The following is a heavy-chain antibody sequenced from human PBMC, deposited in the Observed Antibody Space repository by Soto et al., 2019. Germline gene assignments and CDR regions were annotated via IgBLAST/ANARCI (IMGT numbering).Heavy chain of an antibody. J-gene: IGHJ6*02. Sequence: QVQLVESGGGVVQPGRSLRLSCAASGFTFSSYGMHWVRQAPGKGLEWVAVIWYDGSNKYYADSVKGRFTISRDNSKNMQYLQMNSMRAEDTAVYYCAREGADIVVVVAAIFYYGMDVWGQGTTVTVSS. CDR2: IWYDGSNK. V-gene: IGHV3-33*01. CDR3: AREGADIVVVVAAIFYYGMDV. D-gene: IGHD2-15*01. CDR1: GFTFSSYG.